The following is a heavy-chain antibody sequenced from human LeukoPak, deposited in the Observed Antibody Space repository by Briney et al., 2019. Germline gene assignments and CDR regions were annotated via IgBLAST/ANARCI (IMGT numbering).Heavy chain of an antibody. CDR2: IYYSGST. Sequence: PSETLSLTCTVSGGSISSSSYYWGWIRQPPGKGLEWIGSIYYSGSTYYNPSLKSRVTISVDTSKNQFSLKLSSVTAADTAVYYCARDGRYYYGSGSLNWFDPWGQGTLVTVSS. D-gene: IGHD3-10*01. CDR1: GGSISSSSYY. V-gene: IGHV4-39*07. CDR3: ARDGRYYYGSGSLNWFDP. J-gene: IGHJ5*02.